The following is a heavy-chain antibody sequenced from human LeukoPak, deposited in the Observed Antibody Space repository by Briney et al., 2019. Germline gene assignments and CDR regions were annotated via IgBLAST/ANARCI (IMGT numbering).Heavy chain of an antibody. D-gene: IGHD6-6*01. CDR2: IYTSGST. J-gene: IGHJ4*02. V-gene: IGHV4-4*07. CDR1: GGSISNYY. Sequence: SETLSLTCTASGGSISNYYWSWIRQPAGKGLEWIGRIYTSGSTNYNPSLKSRVTMSVDTSKNQFSLKLSSVTAADTAVYYCARESYSSSYLFDYWGQGTLVTVSS. CDR3: ARESYSSSYLFDY.